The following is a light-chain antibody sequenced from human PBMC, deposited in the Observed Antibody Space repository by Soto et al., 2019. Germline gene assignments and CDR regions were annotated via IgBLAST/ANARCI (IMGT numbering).Light chain of an antibody. V-gene: IGKV1-16*01. CDR3: QQYNSYSWT. J-gene: IGKJ1*01. Sequence: DIQMTQSPSSLSASVEDRVTITCRASQNITKYLNWYQQRPGTAPKVLIFGASGLQSGDTSRFSGSGSGTDFTLTITSLQPEDFATYYCQQYNSYSWTFGQGTKVDIK. CDR2: GAS. CDR1: QNITKY.